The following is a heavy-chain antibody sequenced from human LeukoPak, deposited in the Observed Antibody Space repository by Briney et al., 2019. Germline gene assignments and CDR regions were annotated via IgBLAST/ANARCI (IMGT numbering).Heavy chain of an antibody. CDR2: IYPGDSDT. CDR1: GYSFTSYW. CDR3: ARGGPYYYDSSPATFDY. Sequence: GESLKISCRGSGYSFTSYWIGWVRQMPGKGLEWMGIIYPGDSDTRCSPSFQGQVTISADKSISTAYLQWSSLKASDTAMYYCARGGPYYYDSSPATFDYWGQGPLVTVSS. V-gene: IGHV5-51*01. D-gene: IGHD3-22*01. J-gene: IGHJ4*02.